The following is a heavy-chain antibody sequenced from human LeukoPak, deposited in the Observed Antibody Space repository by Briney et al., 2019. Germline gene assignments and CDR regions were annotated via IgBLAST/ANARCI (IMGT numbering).Heavy chain of an antibody. V-gene: IGHV3-21*01. Sequence: GGSLRLSCAASGFTFSSYSMNWVRQAPGKGLEWVSSIISSSSYIYYADSVKGRFTISRDNAKNSLYLQMNSLRAEDTAVYYCARLSDSQAAGSHYFDYWGQGTLVTVSS. D-gene: IGHD6-13*01. J-gene: IGHJ4*02. CDR3: ARLSDSQAAGSHYFDY. CDR1: GFTFSSYS. CDR2: IISSSSYI.